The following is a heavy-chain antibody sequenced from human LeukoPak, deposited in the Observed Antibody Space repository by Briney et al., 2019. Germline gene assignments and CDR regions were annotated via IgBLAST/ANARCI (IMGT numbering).Heavy chain of an antibody. J-gene: IGHJ3*02. CDR3: AREPLNPRYSGSSNAFDI. Sequence: GGSLRLSCAASGFTFSSYNMNWVRQAPGKGLEWVSSISSSSSYIYYADSVKGRFTISRDNAKNSLYLQMNSLRAEDTAVCYCAREPLNPRYSGSSNAFDIWGQGTMVTVSS. V-gene: IGHV3-21*01. CDR2: ISSSSSYI. CDR1: GFTFSSYN. D-gene: IGHD1-26*01.